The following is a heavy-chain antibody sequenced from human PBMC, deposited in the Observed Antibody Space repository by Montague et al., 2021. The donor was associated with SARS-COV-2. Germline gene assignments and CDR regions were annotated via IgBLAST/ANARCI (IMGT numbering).Heavy chain of an antibody. D-gene: IGHD3-22*01. CDR3: AREGYYDSSGYPLSY. CDR2: INSDGSIT. CDR1: GFTFSSYW. J-gene: IGHJ4*02. V-gene: IGHV3-74*01. Sequence: SLRLSCAASGFTFSSYWMHWVRQAPGKGLVWVSCINSDGSITTYADSVKGRFTISRDNAKNSLYLQMNSLRAEDTAVYYCAREGYYDSSGYPLSYWGQGTLVTVSS.